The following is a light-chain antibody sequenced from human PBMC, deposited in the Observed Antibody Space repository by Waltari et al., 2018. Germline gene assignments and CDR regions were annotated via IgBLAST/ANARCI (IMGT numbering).Light chain of an antibody. CDR2: GAS. J-gene: IGKJ2*01. CDR3: QQSHSVPYT. V-gene: IGKV1-39*01. CDR1: QDINRN. Sequence: DIQMTQSPSSLSPSVGDRIIITCRASQDINRNLNWYQKQVGKAPKLLIYGASNLQSGVPSRFSGSGSETDYTLIISSLQPEDSASYFCQQSHSVPYTFGQGTKLVIK.